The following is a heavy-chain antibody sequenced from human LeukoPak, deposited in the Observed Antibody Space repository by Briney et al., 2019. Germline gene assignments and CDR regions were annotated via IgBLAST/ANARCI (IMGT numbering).Heavy chain of an antibody. J-gene: IGHJ4*02. CDR3: AKASLKAATAPFYFDY. CDR1: GFTFSSYA. CDR2: ISYDGSNK. Sequence: PGGSLRLSCAASGFTFSSYAMHWVRQAPGKGLEWVAVISYDGSNKYYADSVKGRFTISRDNSKNTLYLQMNSLRAEDTAVYYCAKASLKAATAPFYFDYWGQGTLVTVSS. D-gene: IGHD6-25*01. V-gene: IGHV3-30*04.